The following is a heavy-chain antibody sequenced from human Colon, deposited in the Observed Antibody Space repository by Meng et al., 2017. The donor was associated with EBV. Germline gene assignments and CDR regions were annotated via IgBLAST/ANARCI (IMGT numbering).Heavy chain of an antibody. CDR3: ARTGCSSSSCYDY. CDR2: INAGNGNT. J-gene: IGHJ4*02. CDR1: GYSFTTYA. D-gene: IGHD2-2*01. Sequence: QVQLVQFGAGVKKPGASVKVSCKASGYSFTTYAMHWVRQAPGQRLEWMGWINAGNGNTKYSEKFQSRVTITRDTAASTAYMELSSLRSEDTAVYYCARTGCSSSSCYDYWGQGTLVTVSS. V-gene: IGHV1-3*01.